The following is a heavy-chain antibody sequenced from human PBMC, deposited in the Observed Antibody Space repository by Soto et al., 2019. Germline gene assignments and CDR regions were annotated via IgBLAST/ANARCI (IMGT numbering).Heavy chain of an antibody. J-gene: IGHJ6*03. Sequence: QVQLVQSGAEVKKPGSSVKVSCKASGGTFSSYTISWVRQAPGQGLEWMGRIIPILGIANYAQKFQGRVTITADKSTSTAYMELSSLRSEDTAVYYCARILTTSDYYYYMDVWGKGTTVTVSS. V-gene: IGHV1-69*02. D-gene: IGHD3-3*01. CDR3: ARILTTSDYYYYMDV. CDR1: GGTFSSYT. CDR2: IIPILGIA.